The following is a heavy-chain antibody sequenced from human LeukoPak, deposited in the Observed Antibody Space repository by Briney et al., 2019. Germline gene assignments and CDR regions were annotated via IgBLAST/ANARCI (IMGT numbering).Heavy chain of an antibody. CDR1: GFTVSSSY. CDR3: ARELYSSGWYLGL. V-gene: IGHV3-53*01. CDR2: IYSGGST. D-gene: IGHD6-19*01. J-gene: IGHJ4*02. Sequence: GGSLRLSCAASGFTVSSSYMSWVRQAPGKGLEWVSLIYSGGSTYYADSVKGRFSISRDNSKNTLHLQMNSLRAEDTAMYYCARELYSSGWYLGLWGQGTLVTVSS.